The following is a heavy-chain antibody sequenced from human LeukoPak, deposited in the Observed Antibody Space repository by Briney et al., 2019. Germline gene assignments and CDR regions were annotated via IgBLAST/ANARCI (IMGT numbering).Heavy chain of an antibody. CDR3: TREIGYDGISWGSDY. V-gene: IGHV3-74*01. J-gene: IGHJ4*02. CDR1: GFTFSSHW. Sequence: PGGSLRLSCAASGFTFSSHWMHWVRQVPGKGLVWVSYINSDGSSTNYADSVKGRFTISRDNAKNTVYLQMNSLRAEETAMYYCTREIGYDGISWGSDYWGQGTLVTVSS. CDR2: INSDGSST. D-gene: IGHD4-23*01.